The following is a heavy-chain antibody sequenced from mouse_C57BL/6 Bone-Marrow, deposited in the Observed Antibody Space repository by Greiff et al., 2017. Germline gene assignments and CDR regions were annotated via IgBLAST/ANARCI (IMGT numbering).Heavy chain of an antibody. CDR1: GYTFTSYW. CDR3: ARSLGAIDGYCVYYDAMDF. D-gene: IGHD2-3*01. Sequence: QVQLQQPGAELVKPGASVKLSCKASGYTFTSYWMHWVKQRPVQGLEWIGMIHPNSGSTNYNEKFKSKDTLTVDKSSSTAYMQLSRLTSEDSAVYYGARSLGAIDGYCVYYDAMDFWGTGTSVTVSS. CDR2: IHPNSGST. V-gene: IGHV1-64*01. J-gene: IGHJ4*01.